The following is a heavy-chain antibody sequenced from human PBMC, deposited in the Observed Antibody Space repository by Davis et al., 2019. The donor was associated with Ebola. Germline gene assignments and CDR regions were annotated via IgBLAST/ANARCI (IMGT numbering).Heavy chain of an antibody. CDR3: ARGPYYYDSSANPTDY. J-gene: IGHJ4*02. CDR1: GYTFTGYY. CDR2: INPNNGNT. Sequence: ASVKVSCKASGYTFTGYYMHWVRQAPGQGLEWMGWINPNNGNTNYAQKLQGRVTMTTDTSTSTAYMELRSLRSDDTAVYYCARGPYYYDSSANPTDYWGQGTLVTVSS. V-gene: IGHV1-18*04. D-gene: IGHD3-22*01.